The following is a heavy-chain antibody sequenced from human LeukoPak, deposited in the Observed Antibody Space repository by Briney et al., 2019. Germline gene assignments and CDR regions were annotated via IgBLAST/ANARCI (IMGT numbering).Heavy chain of an antibody. CDR3: AREYSSGWKHYYYYGMDV. CDR1: GGSFSGYY. Sequence: SETLSLTCAVYGGSFSGYYWSCIRQPPGKGLEWIGEINHSGSTNYNPSLKSRVTISVDTSKNQFSLKLSSVTAADTAVYYCAREYSSGWKHYYYYGMDVWGQGTTVTVSS. J-gene: IGHJ6*02. V-gene: IGHV4-34*01. D-gene: IGHD6-19*01. CDR2: INHSGST.